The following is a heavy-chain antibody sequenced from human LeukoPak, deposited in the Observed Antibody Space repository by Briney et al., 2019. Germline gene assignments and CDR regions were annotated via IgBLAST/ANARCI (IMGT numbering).Heavy chain of an antibody. CDR2: TNPNNGGT. J-gene: IGHJ5*02. CDR3: ASGSGSSWFDP. CDR1: GYTFTVYF. D-gene: IGHD3-10*01. V-gene: IGHV1-2*02. Sequence: GASVKVSCKASGYTFTVYFMHWVRQAPGQGLEWIGWTNPNNGGTNSAQKFQGRVTMTRDTSISTAYMELNSLTSDDTAVYYCASGSGSSWFDPWGQGTLVTVSS.